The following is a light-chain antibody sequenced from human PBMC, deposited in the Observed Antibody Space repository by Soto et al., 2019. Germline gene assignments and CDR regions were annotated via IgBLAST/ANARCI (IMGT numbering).Light chain of an antibody. J-gene: IGLJ2*01. CDR1: SGSVATTYY. V-gene: IGLV8-61*01. Sequence: QTVVTQEPSFSVSPGGTVTLSCGLNSGSVATTYYPSWYQQTPGQAPRTLIYNTNTRSSGVPDRFSDSILENKAALTITGAQADDESACSCVLYMGSGIVIFGGGTKLTVL. CDR2: NTN. CDR3: VLYMGSGIVI.